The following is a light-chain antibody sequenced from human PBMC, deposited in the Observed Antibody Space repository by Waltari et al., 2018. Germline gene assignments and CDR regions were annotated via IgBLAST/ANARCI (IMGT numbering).Light chain of an antibody. Sequence: QSVLTQPPSASETSGQRVTISCSGSSSNIGSKTVNWYQQLPGTAPKLLIYSDDNRPRGVPERFSGSKSGTSASLAISGLQSEDEAEYYCAAWDDSLNAVVFGGGTKVTVL. CDR3: AAWDDSLNAVV. CDR1: SSNIGSKT. CDR2: SDD. V-gene: IGLV1-44*01. J-gene: IGLJ2*01.